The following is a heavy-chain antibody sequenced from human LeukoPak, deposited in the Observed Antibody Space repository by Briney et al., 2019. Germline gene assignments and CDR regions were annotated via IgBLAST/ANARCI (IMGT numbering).Heavy chain of an antibody. CDR3: ARLKKPAKYYYDSSGAGDLYYFDY. CDR1: GGSISSSSYY. V-gene: IGHV4-39*07. CDR2: IYYSGST. D-gene: IGHD3-22*01. J-gene: IGHJ4*02. Sequence: PSETLSLTCTVSGGSISSSSYYWGWIRQPPGKGLEWIGSIYYSGSTYYNPSLKSRVTISVDTSKNQFSLKLSSVTAADTAVYYCARLKKPAKYYYDSSGAGDLYYFDYWGQGTLVTVSS.